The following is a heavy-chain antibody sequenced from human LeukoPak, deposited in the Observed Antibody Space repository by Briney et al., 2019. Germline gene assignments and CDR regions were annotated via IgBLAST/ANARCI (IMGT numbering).Heavy chain of an antibody. J-gene: IGHJ4*02. CDR1: GGSISSGGYY. CDR3: ARGRGDLTAYYYFDY. CDR2: IYYSGST. V-gene: IGHV4-31*03. Sequence: PSETLSLTCTVSGGSISSGGYYWSWIRQHPGKGLERIGYIYYSGSTNYNPSLKSRVTISVDTSKNQFSLKLSSVTAADTAVYYCARGRGDLTAYYYFDYWGQGTLVTVSS. D-gene: IGHD3-9*01.